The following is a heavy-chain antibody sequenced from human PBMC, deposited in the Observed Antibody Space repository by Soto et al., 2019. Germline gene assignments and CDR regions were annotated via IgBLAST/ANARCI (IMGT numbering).Heavy chain of an antibody. CDR1: GFTFSSYA. V-gene: IGHV3-23*01. J-gene: IGHJ5*02. Sequence: GGSLRLSCAASGFTFSSYAMSWVRQAPGKGLEWVSAISGSGGSTYYADSVKGRFTISRDNSKNTLYLQMNSLRAEDTAVYYCAKDAGETTPFDPYNWFDPWGQGTLVTVSS. CDR2: ISGSGGST. D-gene: IGHD3-9*01. CDR3: AKDAGETTPFDPYNWFDP.